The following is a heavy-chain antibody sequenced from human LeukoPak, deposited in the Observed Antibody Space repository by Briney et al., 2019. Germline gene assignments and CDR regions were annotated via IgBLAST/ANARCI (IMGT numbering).Heavy chain of an antibody. CDR1: GGSISSYY. CDR3: ARMVRGVINWFDP. D-gene: IGHD3-10*01. CDR2: IYYSGGT. J-gene: IGHJ5*02. V-gene: IGHV4-59*01. Sequence: SETLSLTCTVSGGSISSYYWSWIRQPPGKGLEWIGYIYYSGGTNYNPSLKSRVTISVDTSKNQFSLKLSSVTAADTAVYYCARMVRGVINWFDPWGQGTLVTVSS.